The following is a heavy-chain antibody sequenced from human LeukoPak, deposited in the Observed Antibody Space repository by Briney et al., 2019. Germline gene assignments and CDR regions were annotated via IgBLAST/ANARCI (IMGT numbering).Heavy chain of an antibody. D-gene: IGHD3-16*02. J-gene: IGHJ1*01. V-gene: IGHV1-69*05. CDR2: IIPKFGST. Sequence: GASVKVSCKASGGTFRFYSLNWVRQAPGQGLEWMGGIIPKFGSTNYAQKFHDRLSITTGESTTTAYMELSSLRSEDTALYFCARDNLAPSGVKYFHLWGPGTLVTVSS. CDR3: ARDNLAPSGVKYFHL. CDR1: GGTFRFYS.